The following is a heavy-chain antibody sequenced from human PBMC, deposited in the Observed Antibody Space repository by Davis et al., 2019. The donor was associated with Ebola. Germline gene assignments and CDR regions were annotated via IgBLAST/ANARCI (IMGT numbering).Heavy chain of an antibody. CDR3: ASKGWDYDSSGLGFDY. D-gene: IGHD3-22*01. CDR1: GGSFSGYY. V-gene: IGHV4-34*01. CDR2: INHSGST. Sequence: SETLSLTCAVYGGSFSGYYWSWIRQPPGKGLEWIGEINHSGSTNYNPSLKSRVTISVDTSKNQFSLKLSSVTAADTAVYYCASKGWDYDSSGLGFDYWGQGTLVTVSS. J-gene: IGHJ4*02.